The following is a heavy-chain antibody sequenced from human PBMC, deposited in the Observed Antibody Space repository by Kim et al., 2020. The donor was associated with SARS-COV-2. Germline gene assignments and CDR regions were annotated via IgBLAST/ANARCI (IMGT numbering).Heavy chain of an antibody. V-gene: IGHV3-49*02. CDR3: TRESGSYY. CDR2: GGTT. Sequence: GGTTEYAASVKGRFTISRDDSKSIAYLQINSLKTEDTAVYYCTRESGSYYWGQGTLVTVSS. D-gene: IGHD1-26*01. J-gene: IGHJ4*02.